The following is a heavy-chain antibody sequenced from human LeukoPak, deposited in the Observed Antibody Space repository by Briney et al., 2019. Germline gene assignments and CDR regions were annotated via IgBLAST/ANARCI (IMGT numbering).Heavy chain of an antibody. V-gene: IGHV3-23*01. CDR2: SSGSGGST. Sequence: GGSLRLSCAASGFTFSSYAMSRVRQAPGKGLEWVSASSGSGGSTYYADSVKGRFTISRDNSKNTLYLQMNSLRAEDTAVYYCAKDSPYYDYVWGSYRRDYWGQGTLVTVSS. D-gene: IGHD3-16*02. CDR3: AKDSPYYDYVWGSYRRDY. CDR1: GFTFSSYA. J-gene: IGHJ4*02.